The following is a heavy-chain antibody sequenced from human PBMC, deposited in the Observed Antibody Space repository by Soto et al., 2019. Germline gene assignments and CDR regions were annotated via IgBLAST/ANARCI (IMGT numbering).Heavy chain of an antibody. Sequence: GGSLRLSCAASGFIFSSYAMSWVRQAPGKGLEWVSAISGSGGNTNYADSVKGRFTISRDNSKNTLYLQMNSLRAEDTAVYHCAKASDFSSWYVNFDYWGQGALVTVSS. D-gene: IGHD6-13*01. CDR1: GFIFSSYA. CDR3: AKASDFSSWYVNFDY. V-gene: IGHV3-23*01. J-gene: IGHJ4*02. CDR2: ISGSGGNT.